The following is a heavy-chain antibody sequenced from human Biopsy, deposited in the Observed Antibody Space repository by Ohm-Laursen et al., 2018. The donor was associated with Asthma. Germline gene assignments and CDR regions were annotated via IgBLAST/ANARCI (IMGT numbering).Heavy chain of an antibody. D-gene: IGHD3-10*01. CDR1: GFTFGDCC. J-gene: IGHJ4*01. CDR2: ISSLSRYK. CDR3: ARDFTIGSGSPFHF. Sequence: SLRLSCAASGFTFGDCCMSWVRQVPGKGLEWVSSISSLSRYKYYSDSLRGRVTISRDNAKSSLHLQMSSLRAEDTAVYFCARDFTIGSGSPFHFWGPGTLVTVSS. V-gene: IGHV3-21*01.